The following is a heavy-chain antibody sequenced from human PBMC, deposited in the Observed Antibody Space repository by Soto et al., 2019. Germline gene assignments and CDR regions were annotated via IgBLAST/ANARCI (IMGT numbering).Heavy chain of an antibody. D-gene: IGHD6-19*01. J-gene: IGHJ4*02. V-gene: IGHV3-30*18. CDR3: AKDWAPSSAAYYFDY. Sequence: PGGSLRLSCAASGFTFITYGIHWVRQAPGKGLEWVAVISFDGSYKYYADSVKGRFTISRDNSKNTLYLQMNSLRPEDTAVYYCAKDWAPSSAAYYFDYWGQGNLVTVSS. CDR2: ISFDGSYK. CDR1: GFTFITYG.